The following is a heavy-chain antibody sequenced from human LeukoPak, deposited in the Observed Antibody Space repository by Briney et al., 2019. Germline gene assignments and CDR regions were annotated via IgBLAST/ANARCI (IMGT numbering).Heavy chain of an antibody. CDR3: VREGEGPLSKDFDY. V-gene: IGHV1-2*02. J-gene: IGHJ4*02. CDR1: GYTFTGYY. D-gene: IGHD2/OR15-2a*01. Sequence: ASVKVSCQASGYTFTGYYIHWVRQGAGQGLEWMGYIDPHSTCTSSPQEFQGRVTMTRDASMSTAYMELTRLISDDTAVYYCVREGEGPLSKDFDYWGQGTLVTVSS. CDR2: IDPHSTCT.